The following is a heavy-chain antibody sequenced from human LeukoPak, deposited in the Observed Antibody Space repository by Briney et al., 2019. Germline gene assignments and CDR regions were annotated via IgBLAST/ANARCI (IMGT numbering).Heavy chain of an antibody. D-gene: IGHD3-10*01. V-gene: IGHV4-30-2*01. CDR3: ARGDGSGSGRWSDP. Sequence: SETLSLTCTVSGASISSGTYSWSWIRQPPGEGLEWIGYIYHTGSTYYNPSLKGRVTISVDRSKNQFSLNLNFVTAADTALYYCARGDGSGSGRWSDPWGQGTLITVSS. CDR1: GASISSGTYS. CDR2: IYHTGST. J-gene: IGHJ5*02.